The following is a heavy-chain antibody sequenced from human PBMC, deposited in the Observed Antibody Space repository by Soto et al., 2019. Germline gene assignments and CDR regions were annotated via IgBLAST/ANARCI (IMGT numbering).Heavy chain of an antibody. CDR2: IYSGGST. Sequence: PGGSLRLSCAASGFTVSSYYMNWVRQAPGKGLEWVSVIYSGGSTHYADSVKDRFTISRDNSKSTLYLQMNSLRDDDTAVYYCARRGTSWSFDIWGQGTMVTVSS. J-gene: IGHJ3*02. CDR1: GFTVSSYY. CDR3: ARRGTSWSFDI. D-gene: IGHD1-1*01. V-gene: IGHV3-66*04.